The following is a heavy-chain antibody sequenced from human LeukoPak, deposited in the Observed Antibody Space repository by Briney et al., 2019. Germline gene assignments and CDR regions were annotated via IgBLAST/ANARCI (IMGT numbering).Heavy chain of an antibody. D-gene: IGHD3-10*01. CDR3: ARDKLRYFDY. CDR1: GYTFTAYY. V-gene: IGHV1-2*02. J-gene: IGHJ4*02. Sequence: ASVKVSCKASGYTFTAYYMHWVRQAPGQGLEWMGWINPKSGGTNYAQQFQGRVTMTRDTSISTAYMELSRLRSDDTAMYYCARDKLRYFDYWGQGTLVTVSS. CDR2: INPKSGGT.